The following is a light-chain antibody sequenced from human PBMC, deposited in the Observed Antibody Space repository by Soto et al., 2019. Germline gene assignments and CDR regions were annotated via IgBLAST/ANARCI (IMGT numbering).Light chain of an antibody. CDR2: DAS. Sequence: PGVRATLSCGASQRISNNYLAWYQQKPGLAPRLLIYDASTRATGIPDRFRGSGSGTDFNLTISRMEPEDFAMYYCQQYGNFPPHTFGQGTKLEIK. V-gene: IGKV3D-20*01. CDR1: QRISNNY. CDR3: QQYGNFPPHT. J-gene: IGKJ2*01.